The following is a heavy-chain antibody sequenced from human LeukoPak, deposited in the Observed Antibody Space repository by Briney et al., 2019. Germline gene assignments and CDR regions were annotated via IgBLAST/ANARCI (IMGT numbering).Heavy chain of an antibody. Sequence: PEASVKVSCKAYGGTFSSYAISWVRQAPGQGLEWMGGIIPIFGTANYAQKFQGRVTITTDESTSTAYMELSSLRSEDTAVYYCASISSRITGTTKGDYWGQGTLVTVSS. CDR1: GGTFSSYA. J-gene: IGHJ4*02. V-gene: IGHV1-69*05. CDR2: IIPIFGTA. D-gene: IGHD1-20*01. CDR3: ASISSRITGTTKGDY.